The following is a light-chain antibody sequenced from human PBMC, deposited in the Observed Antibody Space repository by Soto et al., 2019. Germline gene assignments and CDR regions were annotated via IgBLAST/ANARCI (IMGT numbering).Light chain of an antibody. Sequence: DIQMTQSPSTLSGSVGDRVTITCRASQTISSWLAWYQQKPGKAPKLLIYKASTLKSGVPSRFSGSGSGTEFTLTISSLQPDDFATYSCLQYYNVPITCGQGTRLDIK. CDR2: KAS. V-gene: IGKV1-5*03. CDR1: QTISSW. J-gene: IGKJ5*01. CDR3: LQYYNVPIT.